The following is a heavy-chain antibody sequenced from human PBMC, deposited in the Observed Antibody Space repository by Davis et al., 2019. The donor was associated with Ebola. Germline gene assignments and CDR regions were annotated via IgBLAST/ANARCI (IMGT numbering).Heavy chain of an antibody. J-gene: IGHJ4*02. CDR3: AREPWSIAAHYFDY. CDR1: GFTFSSYW. CDR2: IKQDGSEK. Sequence: GESLKISCAASGFTFSSYWMSWVRQAPGKGLEWVANIKQDGSEKYYVDSVKGRFTISRDNAKNSLYLQMNSLRAEDTAVYYCAREPWSIAAHYFDYWGQGTLVTVSS. V-gene: IGHV3-7*03. D-gene: IGHD6-6*01.